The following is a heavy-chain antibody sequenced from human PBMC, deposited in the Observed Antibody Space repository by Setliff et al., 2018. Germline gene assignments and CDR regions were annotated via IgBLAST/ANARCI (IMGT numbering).Heavy chain of an antibody. CDR1: GGSISSGGYY. V-gene: IGHV4-31*03. D-gene: IGHD3-3*01. J-gene: IGHJ4*02. CDR3: ARVPNFWSGYSDY. Sequence: SETLSLTCTVSGGSISSGGYYWSWIRQHPGKGLEWIGEINQSGSTNYNPSLKSRVTISVDTSKNQFSLKLSSVNAADTAVYYCARVPNFWSGYSDYWGQGTLVTVSS. CDR2: INQSGST.